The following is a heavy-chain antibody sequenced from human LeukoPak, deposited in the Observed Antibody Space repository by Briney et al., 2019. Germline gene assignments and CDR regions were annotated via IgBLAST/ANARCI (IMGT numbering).Heavy chain of an antibody. V-gene: IGHV3-23*01. CDR1: GFTFSGYA. Sequence: GSLRLSCAASGFTFSGYAMSWVRQAPGKGLEWVSTISGSGVSTYYADSVKDRFTSSRDNSKNTLYLQMNNLRAEDTAVYYCAKESRYYYGSGSFSSQFDYWGQGNLVTVSS. CDR3: AKESRYYYGSGSFSSQFDY. J-gene: IGHJ4*02. CDR2: ISGSGVST. D-gene: IGHD3-10*01.